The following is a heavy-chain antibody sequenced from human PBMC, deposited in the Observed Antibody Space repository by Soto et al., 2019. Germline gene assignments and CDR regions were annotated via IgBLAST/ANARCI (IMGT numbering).Heavy chain of an antibody. J-gene: IGHJ4*02. V-gene: IGHV3-53*04. D-gene: IGHD2-21*02. CDR3: ARALAYCGGDCYRDY. CDR2: IYSGGST. CDR1: GFTVSSNY. Sequence: EVQLVESGGGLVQPGGSLRLSCAASGFTVSSNYMSWVRQAPGKGLEWVSVIYSGGSTYYADSVKGRFTISRHNSKNTPYLQMNSLRAEDTAVHYCARALAYCGGDCYRDYWGQGTLVTVSS.